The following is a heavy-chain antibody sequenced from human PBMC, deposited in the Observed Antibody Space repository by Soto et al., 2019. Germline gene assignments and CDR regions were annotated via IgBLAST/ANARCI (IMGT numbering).Heavy chain of an antibody. D-gene: IGHD3-16*01. J-gene: IGHJ4*02. CDR1: GGSISTGVYS. Sequence: SETLSLTCDVSGGSISTGVYSWNWIRQPPGKGLEWVGYINHSGSTYDNPSLKSRVTMSVNRSKNQFSLNLTSVTAADTAVYFCARDVLGLDYWGQGTLVTVSS. CDR2: INHSGST. CDR3: ARDVLGLDY. V-gene: IGHV4-30-2*01.